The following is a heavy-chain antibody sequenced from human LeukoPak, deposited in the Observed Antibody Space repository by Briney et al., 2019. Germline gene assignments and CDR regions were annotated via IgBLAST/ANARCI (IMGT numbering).Heavy chain of an antibody. J-gene: IGHJ5*02. V-gene: IGHV3-21*01. CDR2: ISSSSSYI. CDR3: ARGTIKEWFDP. Sequence: GGSLRLSCAASGFTFSSYSMNWVRQAPGKGLEWVSSISSSSSYIYYADSVKGRFTISRDNAKNSLYLQMNSLRAEDTAVYYCARGTIKEWFDPWGQGTLVTVSS. D-gene: IGHD1-1*01. CDR1: GFTFSSYS.